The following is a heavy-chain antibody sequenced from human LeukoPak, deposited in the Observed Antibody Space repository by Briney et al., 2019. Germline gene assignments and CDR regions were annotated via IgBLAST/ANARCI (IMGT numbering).Heavy chain of an antibody. D-gene: IGHD2-2*03. CDR2: LRGNGDT. CDR3: AKANWISSADAVF. Sequence: RGSLTLSCAASGFSFSTYAMSWVREAPARGLEGVSSLRGNGDTFYADSVKGRFTVSRDDSRNTVYLQLNNLRVEDTAIYYCAKANWISSADAVFWGQGTVVTVSS. CDR1: GFSFSTYA. V-gene: IGHV3-23*01. J-gene: IGHJ4*02.